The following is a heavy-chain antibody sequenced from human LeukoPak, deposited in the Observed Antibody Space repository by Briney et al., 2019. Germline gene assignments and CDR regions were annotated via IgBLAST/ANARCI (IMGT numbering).Heavy chain of an antibody. CDR3: AREREQWLNSHWYGVDV. V-gene: IGHV3-7*01. CDR2: INQDGSEK. CDR1: GFTFSLYW. J-gene: IGHJ6*02. D-gene: IGHD3-22*01. Sequence: GGSLRLSCAASGFTFSLYWMSWVRQAPGRGLEWVANINQDGSEKDYVDSVKGRFTISRDNAENSLYLQMNSLRVDDTAVYYCAREREQWLNSHWYGVDVWGQGTTVIVSS.